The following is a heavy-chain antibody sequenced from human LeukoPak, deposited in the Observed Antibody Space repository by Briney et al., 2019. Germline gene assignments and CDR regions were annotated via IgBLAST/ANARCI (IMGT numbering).Heavy chain of an antibody. CDR1: GYTFTGYY. Sequence: ASVKVSCKASGYTFTGYYMHWVRQAPGQGLEWMGWINPNSGGTNYAQKLQGRVTMTRDTSISTAYMELSRLRSDDTAVYYCARNYYDSSGYYYWGQGTLVTVSS. V-gene: IGHV1-2*02. D-gene: IGHD3-22*01. CDR3: ARNYYDSSGYYY. J-gene: IGHJ4*02. CDR2: INPNSGGT.